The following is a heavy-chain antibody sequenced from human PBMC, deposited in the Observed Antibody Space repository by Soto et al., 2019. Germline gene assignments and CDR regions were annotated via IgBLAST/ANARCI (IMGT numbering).Heavy chain of an antibody. CDR3: ATTVTTYYYYGMDV. CDR1: GYTFTGYY. Sequence: ASVKVSCKASGYTFTGYYMHWVRQAPGQGLEWMGWINPNSGGTNYAQKFQGRVTMTRDTYISTAYMELSRLRSDDTAVYYCATTVTTYYYYGMDVWGQETTVTVSS. J-gene: IGHJ6*02. V-gene: IGHV1-2*02. D-gene: IGHD4-4*01. CDR2: INPNSGGT.